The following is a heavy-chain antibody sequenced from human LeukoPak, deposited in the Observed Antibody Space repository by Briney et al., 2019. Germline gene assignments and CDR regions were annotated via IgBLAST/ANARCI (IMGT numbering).Heavy chain of an antibody. V-gene: IGHV3-30*02. CDR2: IRYDGSNK. J-gene: IGHJ5*02. CDR3: AKDRITMVRGVDIGSGRGGFDP. CDR1: GFTFSSYG. D-gene: IGHD3-10*01. Sequence: GGSLRLSCAASGFTFSSYGMHWVRQAPGKGLEWVAFIRYDGSNKYYADSVKGRFTISRDNSKNTLYLQMNSLRAEDTAVYYCAKDRITMVRGVDIGSGRGGFDPWGQGTLVTVSS.